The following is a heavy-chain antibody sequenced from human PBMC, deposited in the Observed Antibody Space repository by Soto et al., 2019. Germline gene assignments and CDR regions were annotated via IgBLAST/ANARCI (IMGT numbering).Heavy chain of an antibody. D-gene: IGHD3-16*02. CDR3: ASEFMYYDYIWGSYRFRGSADY. V-gene: IGHV3-23*01. Sequence: PGGSLRLSCAASGFTFSSYAMSWVRQAPGKGLEWVSAISGSGGSTYYADSVKGRFTISRDNSKNTLYLQMNSLRAEDTAVYYCASEFMYYDYIWGSYRFRGSADYWGQGTLVTVSS. CDR2: ISGSGGST. J-gene: IGHJ4*02. CDR1: GFTFSSYA.